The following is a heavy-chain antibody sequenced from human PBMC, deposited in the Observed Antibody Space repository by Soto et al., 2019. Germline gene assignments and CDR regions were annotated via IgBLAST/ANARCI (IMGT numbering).Heavy chain of an antibody. V-gene: IGHV4-39*01. D-gene: IGHD3-10*01. Sequence: PSETLSLTCTVSGGSISSSSYYWGWIHQPPGKGLEWIGSIYYSGSTYYNPSLKSRVTISVDTSKNQFSLKLSSVTAADTAVYYCARQIRSLWFGELFSGEWFDPWGQGTLVTVSS. CDR2: IYYSGST. CDR3: ARQIRSLWFGELFSGEWFDP. J-gene: IGHJ5*02. CDR1: GGSISSSSYY.